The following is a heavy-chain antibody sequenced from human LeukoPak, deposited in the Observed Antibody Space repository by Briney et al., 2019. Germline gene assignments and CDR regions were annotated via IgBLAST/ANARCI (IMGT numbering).Heavy chain of an antibody. V-gene: IGHV3-30*04. CDR3: ARTYYDFWSGYYVDY. J-gene: IGHJ4*02. CDR2: ISYDGSNK. D-gene: IGHD3-3*01. Sequence: PGGSLRLSCAASGFTFSSYAMHWVRQAPGKGLEWMAVISYDGSNKYYADSVKGRFTISRDNSKSTLYLQMNSLRAEDTAVYYCARTYYDFWSGYYVDYWGQGTLVTVSS. CDR1: GFTFSSYA.